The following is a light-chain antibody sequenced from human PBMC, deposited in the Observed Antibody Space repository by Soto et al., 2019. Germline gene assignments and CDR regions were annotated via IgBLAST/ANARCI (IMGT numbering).Light chain of an antibody. CDR1: QALSNY. CDR2: SAS. Sequence: DIQMTQSPSSLSASVGDTVTITCRASQALSNYLAWYQQKPGKAPDLLIYSASTLQSGVPSRFSGSGSETEFTLTISGLQPDDFATYYCQQYNSYSVTFGQGTKVDIK. J-gene: IGKJ1*01. V-gene: IGKV1-9*01. CDR3: QQYNSYSVT.